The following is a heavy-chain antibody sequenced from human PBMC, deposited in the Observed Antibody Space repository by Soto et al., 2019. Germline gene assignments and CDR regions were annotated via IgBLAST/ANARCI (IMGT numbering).Heavy chain of an antibody. Sequence: QVQLVQSGAEVKKPGSSVKVSCKASGGTFSSYAISWVRQAPGQGLEWMGGIIPIFGTANYAQKFQGRGTITADESTSTGYLELSSLRSEDTAVYFCASRDSSSSYWYFDLWGRGTLVTVSS. CDR1: GGTFSSYA. J-gene: IGHJ2*01. CDR2: IIPIFGTA. CDR3: ASRDSSSSYWYFDL. V-gene: IGHV1-69*01. D-gene: IGHD6-6*01.